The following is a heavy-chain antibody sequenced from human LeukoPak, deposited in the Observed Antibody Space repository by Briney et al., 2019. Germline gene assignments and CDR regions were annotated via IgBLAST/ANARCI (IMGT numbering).Heavy chain of an antibody. Sequence: ASVKVSCKASGYTFNQYGISWVRQAPGQGLEWMGWISAYNGHTDYAQKLQGRVTMTTDTSTTTVYMELRSLRSDDTAVYYCARDQREHGMDVWGQGTTVTVSS. D-gene: IGHD1-1*01. CDR3: ARDQREHGMDV. CDR2: ISAYNGHT. J-gene: IGHJ6*02. V-gene: IGHV1-18*01. CDR1: GYTFNQYG.